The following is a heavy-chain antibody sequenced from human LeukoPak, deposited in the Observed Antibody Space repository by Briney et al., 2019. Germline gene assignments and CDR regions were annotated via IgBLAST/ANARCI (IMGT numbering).Heavy chain of an antibody. J-gene: IGHJ2*01. CDR3: ARAQMVRGIIIKVFWYFDL. D-gene: IGHD3-10*01. V-gene: IGHV4-59*01. CDR1: GDSISSYY. Sequence: SETLSLTCTVSGDSISSYYWSRIRQPPGKGLEWIGYSGNTNYNPSLKSRVTISVDASKNQFSLKLSSVTAADTAVYYCARAQMVRGIIIKVFWYFDLWGRGTLVTVSS. CDR2: SGNT.